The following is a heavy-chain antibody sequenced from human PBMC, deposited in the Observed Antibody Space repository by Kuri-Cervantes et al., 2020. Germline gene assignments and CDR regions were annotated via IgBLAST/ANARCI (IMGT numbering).Heavy chain of an antibody. D-gene: IGHD6-13*01. J-gene: IGHJ6*02. Sequence: SMKIACGAAEFTFDDDAMHWVRQAPGKGLEWVSGISWNSVSIGYADSVKGRFTISRDNAKNSLYLQMNSLRAEDTALYYCAKDLIAAAGTGYYYYYYGMDVWGQGTTVTVSS. V-gene: IGHV3-9*01. CDR2: ISWNSVSI. CDR1: EFTFDDDA. CDR3: AKDLIAAAGTGYYYYYYGMDV.